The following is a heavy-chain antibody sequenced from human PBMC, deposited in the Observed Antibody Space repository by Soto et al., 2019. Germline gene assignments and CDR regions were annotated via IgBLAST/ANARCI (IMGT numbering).Heavy chain of an antibody. J-gene: IGHJ5*02. CDR3: AHMKTGWFDP. CDR1: GGTFSSYA. CDR2: IIPIFGTA. V-gene: IGHV1-69*13. Sequence: SVKVSCKASGGTFSSYAISWVRQAPGQGLEWMGGIIPIFGTANYAQKFQGRVTITADESTSTAHMELSSLRSEDTAVYYCAHMKTGWFDPWGQGTLVTVSS.